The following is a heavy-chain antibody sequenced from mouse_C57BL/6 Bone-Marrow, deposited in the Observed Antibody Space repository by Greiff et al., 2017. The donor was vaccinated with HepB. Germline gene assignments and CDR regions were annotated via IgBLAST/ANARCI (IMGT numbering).Heavy chain of an antibody. V-gene: IGHV1-69*01. CDR2: IDPSDSYT. J-gene: IGHJ3*01. CDR1: GYTFTSYW. Sequence: VQLQQPGAELVMPGASVKLSCKASGYTFTSYWMHWVKQRPGQGLEWIGEIDPSDSYTNYNQKFKGKSTLTVDKSSSTAYMQRSSLTSEDSAVYYCARSTMGLRGFAYWGQGTLVTVSA. D-gene: IGHD2-1*01. CDR3: ARSTMGLRGFAY.